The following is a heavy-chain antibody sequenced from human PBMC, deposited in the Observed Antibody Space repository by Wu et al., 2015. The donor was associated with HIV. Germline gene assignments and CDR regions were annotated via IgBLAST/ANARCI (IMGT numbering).Heavy chain of an antibody. V-gene: IGHV1-69*12. D-gene: IGHD3-22*01. CDR2: IIPIFGTA. Sequence: QVQLVQSGAEVKKPGSSVKVSCKASGGTFSSYAISWVRQAPGQGLEWMGGIIPIFGTANYAQKFQGRVTITADESTSTAYMELSSLRSEDTAVYYCARVVLRIDYYDSSGYYHGGWFDPWGQGTLVTVSS. CDR1: GGTFSSYA. CDR3: ARVVLRIDYYDSSGYYHGGWFDP. J-gene: IGHJ5*02.